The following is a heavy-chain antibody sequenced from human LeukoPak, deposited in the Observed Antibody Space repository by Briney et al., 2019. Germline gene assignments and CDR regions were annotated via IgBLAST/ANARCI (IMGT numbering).Heavy chain of an antibody. D-gene: IGHD3-10*01. J-gene: IGHJ6*02. CDR3: AKVSHGSGSFYGMDV. V-gene: IGHV3-23*01. CDR1: GFTFSSFA. CDR2: ISGSGGST. Sequence: GGSLRLSCAASGFTFSSFAMSWVRQAPGKGLEWVSAISGSGGSTYYADSVKGRFTISRDNSKNTLYLQMNSLRAEDTAVYYCAKVSHGSGSFYGMDVWGQGTTVTVSS.